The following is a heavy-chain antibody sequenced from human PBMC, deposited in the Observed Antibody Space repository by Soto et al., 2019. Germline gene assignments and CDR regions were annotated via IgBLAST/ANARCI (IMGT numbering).Heavy chain of an antibody. CDR3: ASRGDCSGGSCYSGRWFDP. V-gene: IGHV4-34*01. J-gene: IGHJ5*02. CDR2: INHSGST. D-gene: IGHD2-15*01. Sequence: QVQLQQWGAGLLKPSETLSLTCAVYGGSFSGYYWSWNRQPPGKGLEWIGEINHSGSTNYNPSLKSRVTISVDTSKNQFSLKLSSVTAADTAVYYCASRGDCSGGSCYSGRWFDPWGQGTLVTVSS. CDR1: GGSFSGYY.